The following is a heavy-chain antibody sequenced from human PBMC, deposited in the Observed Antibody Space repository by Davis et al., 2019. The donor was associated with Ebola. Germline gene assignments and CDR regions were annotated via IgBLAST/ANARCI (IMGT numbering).Heavy chain of an antibody. Sequence: ASVKVSCKASGYTFTGYYMHWVRQAPGQGLEWMGWINPNSGGTNYAQKFQGWVTMTRDTSTSTVYMELSSLRSEDTAVYYCARTSARGVTKGGYYFDYWGQGTLVTVSS. CDR3: ARTSARGVTKGGYYFDY. CDR1: GYTFTGYY. V-gene: IGHV1-2*04. J-gene: IGHJ4*02. CDR2: INPNSGGT. D-gene: IGHD4-17*01.